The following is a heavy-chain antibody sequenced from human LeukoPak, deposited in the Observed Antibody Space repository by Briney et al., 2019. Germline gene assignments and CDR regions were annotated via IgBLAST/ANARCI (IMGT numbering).Heavy chain of an antibody. D-gene: IGHD5-18*01. J-gene: IGHJ4*02. CDR2: IYHNGNT. V-gene: IGHV4-30-2*01. CDR1: GGSISSGGYS. CDR3: ASGGYSYGFDY. Sequence: PSQTLSLTCAVSGGSISSGGYSWSWLRQPPGTGLEWIGYIYHNGNTYYSPSLKSRVTISVDRSKNQLSLKLSSVTAAYTAMYYCASGGYSYGFDYWGQGTLVTVSS.